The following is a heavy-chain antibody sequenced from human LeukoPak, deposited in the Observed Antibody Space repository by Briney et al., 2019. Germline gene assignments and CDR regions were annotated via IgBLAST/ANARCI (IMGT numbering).Heavy chain of an antibody. D-gene: IGHD3-10*01. Sequence: SETLSLTCTVSGGSISSGDYYWSWIRQPPGKGLEWIGYIYYSGSTYYNPSLTSRVTISVDTSKNQFSLKLSSVTAADTAVYYCASRNSGSYSQLDYWGQGTLVTVSS. J-gene: IGHJ4*02. CDR2: IYYSGST. V-gene: IGHV4-30-4*08. CDR1: GGSISSGDYY. CDR3: ASRNSGSYSQLDY.